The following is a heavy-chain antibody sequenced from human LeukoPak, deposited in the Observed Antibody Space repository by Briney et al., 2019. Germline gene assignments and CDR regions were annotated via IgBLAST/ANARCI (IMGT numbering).Heavy chain of an antibody. Sequence: GGSLRLSCAASGFTFSSYSMNWVRQAPGKGLEWVSSISSSSSYIYYADSAKGRFTVSRDNAKNSLYLQMNSRRAEDTAVYYCARGYCSVGRCPPPVWYYGMDVWGQGTTVTVSS. CDR2: ISSSSSYI. CDR1: GFTFSSYS. V-gene: IGHV3-21*01. CDR3: ARGYCSVGRCPPPVWYYGMDV. J-gene: IGHJ6*02. D-gene: IGHD2-15*01.